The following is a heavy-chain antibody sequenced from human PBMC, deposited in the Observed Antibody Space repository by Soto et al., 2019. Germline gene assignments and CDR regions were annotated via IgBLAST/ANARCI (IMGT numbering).Heavy chain of an antibody. J-gene: IGHJ4*02. CDR3: ARAYNWNEYYFDY. Sequence: GGSLRLSCAASGFTFSSYIMNWVRQAPGKGLEWVADICYDGSNKYYADSVKGRFTISRDNSKNTLYLQMNSLRAEDTAVYYCARAYNWNEYYFDYWGQGTLVTVSS. CDR2: ICYDGSNK. V-gene: IGHV3-33*08. CDR1: GFTFSSYI. D-gene: IGHD1-1*01.